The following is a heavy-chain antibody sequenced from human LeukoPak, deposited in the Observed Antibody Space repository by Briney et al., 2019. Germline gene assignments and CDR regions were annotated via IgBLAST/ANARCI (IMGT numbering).Heavy chain of an antibody. J-gene: IGHJ4*02. CDR3: TRLGCIVGAPG. Sequence: GGSLRLSCAASGFTFSGSAMHWVRQASGKGLEWVGRIRSKANSYATAYAASVKGRFTFSRDDSKNTAYLQMNSLKTEDTAVYYCTRLGCIVGAPGWGQGTLVTVSS. D-gene: IGHD1-26*01. V-gene: IGHV3-73*01. CDR1: GFTFSGSA. CDR2: IRSKANSYAT.